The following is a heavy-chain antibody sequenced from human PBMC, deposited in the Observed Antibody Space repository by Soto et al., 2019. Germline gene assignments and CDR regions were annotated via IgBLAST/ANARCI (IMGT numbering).Heavy chain of an antibody. Sequence: WWSLRLSCAASVFTFSSYGMHWFRQAPGKGPEWVAVIWYDGSNKYYADSVKGRFTISRDNSKNTLYLQMNSLRAEDTAVYYCARESLSYYDSSGYPDAFDIWGQGTMVTVS. CDR2: IWYDGSNK. CDR3: ARESLSYYDSSGYPDAFDI. J-gene: IGHJ3*02. D-gene: IGHD3-22*01. V-gene: IGHV3-33*01. CDR1: VFTFSSYG.